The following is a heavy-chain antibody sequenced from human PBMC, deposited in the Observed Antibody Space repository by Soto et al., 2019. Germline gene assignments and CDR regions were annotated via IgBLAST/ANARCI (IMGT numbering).Heavy chain of an antibody. CDR1: GFTFSSNY. Sequence: EVQLVETGGFLSQPGGSLRLSCAASGFTFSSNYMSWVRQAPGKGLEWVSVIYSGGSTYYADSVKCRFTISRDNSKNTLYLQMNSLRAEDTAVYYCAREVAAAGNAFDIWGQGTMVTVSS. V-gene: IGHV3-53*02. D-gene: IGHD6-13*01. J-gene: IGHJ3*02. CDR2: IYSGGST. CDR3: AREVAAAGNAFDI.